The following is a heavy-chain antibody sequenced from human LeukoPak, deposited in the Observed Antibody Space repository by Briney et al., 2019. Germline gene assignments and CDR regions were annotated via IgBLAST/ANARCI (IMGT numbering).Heavy chain of an antibody. CDR3: SRDATYFYDRSGYYYPYDAFDI. CDR2: IYYTGAT. V-gene: IGHV4-31*03. Sequence: PSETLSLTCTVSGGSITSDSYYWSWIRQHPGKGLEWIGYIYYTGATDYSPSLKSRVIISLDTSKNQFSLNLSSVTAADTAVYYCSRDATYFYDRSGYYYPYDAFDIWGQETMVTVSS. J-gene: IGHJ3*02. D-gene: IGHD3-22*01. CDR1: GGSITSDSYY.